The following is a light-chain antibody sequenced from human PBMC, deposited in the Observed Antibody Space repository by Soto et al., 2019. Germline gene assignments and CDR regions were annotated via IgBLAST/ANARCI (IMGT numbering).Light chain of an antibody. V-gene: IGKV1-39*01. J-gene: IGKJ1*01. CDR3: QQSSSTPRT. CDR2: AAS. CDR1: QSISSS. Sequence: DIPMTQSPSSLSASVGDRVTITCRASQSISSSLNWYQQKPGKAPKLLIYAASSLQSGVPSRFSGSGSGTDFTLTISSLQPEDFATYYCQQSSSTPRTFGQGTKVEIK.